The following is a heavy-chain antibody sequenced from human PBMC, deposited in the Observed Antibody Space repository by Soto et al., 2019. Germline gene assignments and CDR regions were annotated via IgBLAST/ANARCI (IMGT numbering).Heavy chain of an antibody. V-gene: IGHV1-69*12. Sequence: QVQLVQSGAEVKKPESSVKVSCKAPGGTFSTYAISWVRQAPGQGLEWMGGIIPMFGTANYAQRFKDRVKITEDESTNTVYMELSSLRSEDTAVYFCASGIQLWLRRINNGYSGWGQGTLVTVSS. CDR2: IIPMFGTA. D-gene: IGHD5-18*01. CDR1: GGTFSTYA. J-gene: IGHJ4*02. CDR3: ASGIQLWLRRINNGYSG.